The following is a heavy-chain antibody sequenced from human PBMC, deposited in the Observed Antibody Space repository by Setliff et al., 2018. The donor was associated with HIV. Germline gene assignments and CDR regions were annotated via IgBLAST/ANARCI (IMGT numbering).Heavy chain of an antibody. J-gene: IGHJ6*03. D-gene: IGHD6-19*01. CDR2: IYYSGST. Sequence: SETLSLTCTVSGGSISSSSYYWGWIRQPPGKGLEWIGSIYYSGSTYYNPSLKSRVTISVDTSKNQFSLKLSSVTAADTAVYYCARHGRWYSSGWYPPYYYYYYYYMDVWGKGTTVTVSS. CDR1: GGSISSSSYY. CDR3: ARHGRWYSSGWYPPYYYYYYYYMDV. V-gene: IGHV4-39*01.